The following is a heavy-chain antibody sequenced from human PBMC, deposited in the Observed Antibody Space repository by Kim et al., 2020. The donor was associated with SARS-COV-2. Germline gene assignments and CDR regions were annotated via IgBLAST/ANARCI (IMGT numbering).Heavy chain of an antibody. J-gene: IGHJ4*02. CDR2: INHSGST. Sequence: SETLSLTCVVYGGSFSGYYWGWIRQPPGKGLEWIGEINHSGSTNYNPSLKSRVTISVDTSKNQFSLKLRSVTAADTAVYYCARISDYWGQGTLVTVSS. V-gene: IGHV4-34*01. CDR3: ARISDY. CDR1: GGSFSGYY.